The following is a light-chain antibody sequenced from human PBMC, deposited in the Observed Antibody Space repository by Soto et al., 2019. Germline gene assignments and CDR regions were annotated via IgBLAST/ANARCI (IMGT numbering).Light chain of an antibody. Sequence: EIVLTQSPGTLSVSPGEGATLSCRASQSIDSSYLAWYQQKPGQAPRLLIYESSNRATGIAARFSGSGSGTDFTLTISSLEPEDFAVYYCQQRSNWPQTFGQGTKVDIK. CDR2: ESS. V-gene: IGKV3-11*01. CDR1: QSIDSSY. CDR3: QQRSNWPQT. J-gene: IGKJ1*01.